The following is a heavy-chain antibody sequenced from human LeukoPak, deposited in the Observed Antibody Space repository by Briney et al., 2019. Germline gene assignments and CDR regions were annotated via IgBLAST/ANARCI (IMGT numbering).Heavy chain of an antibody. CDR3: ASGRARGWGPRIFDY. V-gene: IGHV4-39*07. J-gene: IGHJ4*02. CDR1: GDSISSSSYY. D-gene: IGHD6-19*01. Sequence: PSETLSLTCTVSGDSISSSSYYWDWIRQPPGKGLEWIGSISYSGSTYYNPSLKSRVTISVDTSKNQFSLKLSSVTAADTAVYYCASGRARGWGPRIFDYWGQGTLVTVSS. CDR2: ISYSGST.